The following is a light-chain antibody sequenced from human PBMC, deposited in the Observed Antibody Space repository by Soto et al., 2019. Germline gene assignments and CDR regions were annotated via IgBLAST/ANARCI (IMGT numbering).Light chain of an antibody. CDR1: QSVSSN. CDR2: GAS. Sequence: EILITQSPATLSVSPGERATLSCRASQSVSSNLAWYQQKPGQAPRLLIYGASTRANGIPARFSGSGSGTELTLIISSLQSEDFAIYDGQQYNNWPTITFGQGTRLEIK. V-gene: IGKV3-15*01. J-gene: IGKJ5*01. CDR3: QQYNNWPTIT.